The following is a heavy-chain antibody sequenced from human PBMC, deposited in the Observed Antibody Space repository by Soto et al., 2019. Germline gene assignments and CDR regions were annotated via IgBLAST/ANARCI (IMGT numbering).Heavy chain of an antibody. V-gene: IGHV3-30*18. J-gene: IGHJ4*02. CDR1: GFTFSSYG. D-gene: IGHD3-3*01. CDR3: AKDQGPHYDFWSGYYRGPFDY. CDR2: ISYDGSNK. Sequence: GGSLRLSCAASGFTFSSYGMHWVRQAPGKGLEWVAVISYDGSNKYYADSVKGRFTISRDNSKNTLYLQMNSLRAEDTAVYYCAKDQGPHYDFWSGYYRGPFDYWGQGTLVTVSS.